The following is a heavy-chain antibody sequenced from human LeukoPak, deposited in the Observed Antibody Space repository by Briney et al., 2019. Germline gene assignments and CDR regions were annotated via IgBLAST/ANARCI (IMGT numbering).Heavy chain of an antibody. J-gene: IGHJ4*02. CDR3: VRGSLKWKNNSVGY. Sequence: SVKVSCKASGGTFSSYAISWVRQAPGQGLEWMGGIIPIFGTANYAQKFQGRVTITADESTSTAYLELRSLRSDDTAVYFCVRGSLKWKNNSVGYWGQGTLVTVSS. V-gene: IGHV1-69*13. D-gene: IGHD1/OR15-1a*01. CDR1: GGTFSSYA. CDR2: IIPIFGTA.